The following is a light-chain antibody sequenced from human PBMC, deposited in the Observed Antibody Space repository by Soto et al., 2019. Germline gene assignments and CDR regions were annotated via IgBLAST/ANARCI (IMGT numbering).Light chain of an antibody. CDR2: HGS. Sequence: IVLAQSPGTLSLSPGERVTLSCRASQTISRNYLAWYQQKPGLAPRLIMYHGSRRAAGTPDRFSGSGSGTDFCLTISRLEPEDFAVYYCQQSCSSPYTVGQGTKLESK. J-gene: IGKJ2*01. CDR3: QQSCSSPYT. V-gene: IGKV3-20*01. CDR1: QTISRNY.